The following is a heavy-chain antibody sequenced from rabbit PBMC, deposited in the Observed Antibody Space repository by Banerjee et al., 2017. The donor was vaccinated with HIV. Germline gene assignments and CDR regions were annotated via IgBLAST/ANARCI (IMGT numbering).Heavy chain of an antibody. CDR3: ARDLAGVIGRNFDL. J-gene: IGHJ4*01. CDR1: GFSFRNKYV. Sequence: QEQLEESGGDLVKPEGSLTLTCTASGFSFRNKYVMCWVRQAPGKGLEWIACINTSSGSTVYATWAKGRFTISRTSSTTVALQMTSLTAADTATYFCARDLAGVIGRNFDLWGQGTLVTVS. CDR2: INTSSGST. V-gene: IGHV1S45*01. D-gene: IGHD4-1*01.